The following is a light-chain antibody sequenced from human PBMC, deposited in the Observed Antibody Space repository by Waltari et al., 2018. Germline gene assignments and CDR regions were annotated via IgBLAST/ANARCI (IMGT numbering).Light chain of an antibody. CDR1: QSISRT. CDR3: QHYLRLPVT. J-gene: IGKJ1*01. Sequence: EIVLTQSPGTLSLSPGERPTLSCRASQSISRTLVWYQKNPGQAPRLLIYAASTRATGIPDRFSGSGSGTDFSLTISRLEPEDFAVYYCQHYLRLPVTFGQGTKVEIK. CDR2: AAS. V-gene: IGKV3-20*01.